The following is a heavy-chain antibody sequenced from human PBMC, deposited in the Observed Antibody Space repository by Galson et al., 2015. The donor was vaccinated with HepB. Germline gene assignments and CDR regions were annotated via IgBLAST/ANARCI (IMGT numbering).Heavy chain of an antibody. D-gene: IGHD1-26*01. V-gene: IGHV3-23*01. CDR3: AKEWWELRNFEY. J-gene: IGHJ4*02. Sequence: SLRLSCAASGFTFSSYAMSWVRQTPGKGLEWVSVIGGHGDYTYYADSVKGRFTISRDNSKSTLYLQMNSLRAEDTAIYYCAKEWWELRNFEYWGQGTLVTVSS. CDR1: GFTFSSYA. CDR2: IGGHGDYT.